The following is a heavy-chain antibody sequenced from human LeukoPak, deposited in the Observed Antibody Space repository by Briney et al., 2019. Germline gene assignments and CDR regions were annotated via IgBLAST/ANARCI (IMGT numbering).Heavy chain of an antibody. CDR1: GGSFSGYY. V-gene: IGHV4-34*01. Sequence: SETLSLTCAVYGGSFSGYYWTWIRQTPEKGLEWIGEMNPSGSTSYNPSLKSRVTISVDTSTNQFSLKLSSVTAADTAVYYCARGRQDVTMIVVVMTAVSYYLDVWGKGTTVTVS. CDR2: MNPSGST. J-gene: IGHJ6*03. CDR3: ARGRQDVTMIVVVMTAVSYYLDV. D-gene: IGHD3-22*01.